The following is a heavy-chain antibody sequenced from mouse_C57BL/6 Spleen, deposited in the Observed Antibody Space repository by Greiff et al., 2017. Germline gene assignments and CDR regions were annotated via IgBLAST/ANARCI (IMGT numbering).Heavy chain of an antibody. CDR3: ARGTDDDGCAY. D-gene: IGHD2-12*01. CDR1: GYSFTDYN. J-gene: IGHJ3*01. CDR2: INPNYGTT. V-gene: IGHV1-39*01. Sequence: EVQLQQSGPELVKPGASVTISCKASGYSFTDYNMNCVQQSNGQSLEWIGVINPNYGTTSYNQKFKGKATLTADQSSSTAYMQLNSLTSEDSAVYYCARGTDDDGCAYWGKGTLVTVSA.